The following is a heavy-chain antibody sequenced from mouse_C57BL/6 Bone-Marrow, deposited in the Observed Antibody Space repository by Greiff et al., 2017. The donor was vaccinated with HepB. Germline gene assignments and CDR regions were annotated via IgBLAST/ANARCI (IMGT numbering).Heavy chain of an antibody. D-gene: IGHD1-1*01. CDR3: IHIYYCGSSYYDFGG. Sequence: EVKLLQSGAELVRPGASVKLSCTASGFTIKNDYMHWVNQTPEQGLEWIGWIDPENGDTDYASNFQGKATITADTSSNTAYLQLSSLTSEDTAVYCYIHIYYCGSSYYDFGGWGKGITLSVSS. J-gene: IGHJ2*01. CDR1: GFTIKNDY. CDR2: IDPENGDT. V-gene: IGHV14-4*01.